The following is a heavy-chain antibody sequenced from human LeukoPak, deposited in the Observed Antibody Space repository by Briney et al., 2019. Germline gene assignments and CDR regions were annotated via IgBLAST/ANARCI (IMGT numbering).Heavy chain of an antibody. CDR1: GFTFSSYW. J-gene: IGHJ3*02. D-gene: IGHD2-2*01. Sequence: GGSLRLSCAASGFTFSSYWMHWVRHAPGKGLVWVSRINSDGSSTIYADSVKGRFTISRDNAKNTLYLQMNSLRAEDTAVFYCARDRLGYCSSTSCRVAFDIWGQGTMVTVSS. CDR2: INSDGSST. V-gene: IGHV3-74*01. CDR3: ARDRLGYCSSTSCRVAFDI.